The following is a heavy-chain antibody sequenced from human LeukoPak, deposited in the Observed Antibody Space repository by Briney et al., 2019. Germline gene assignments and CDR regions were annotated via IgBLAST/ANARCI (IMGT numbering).Heavy chain of an antibody. Sequence: ALVKVSCKASGYTFTGYYMHWVRQAPGQGLEWMGRINPNSGGTNYAQKFQGRVTMTRDTSISTAYMELSRLRSDDTAVYYCARGEGYYDILTEDYWGQGTLVTVSS. CDR2: INPNSGGT. J-gene: IGHJ4*02. CDR3: ARGEGYYDILTEDY. V-gene: IGHV1-2*06. CDR1: GYTFTGYY. D-gene: IGHD3-9*01.